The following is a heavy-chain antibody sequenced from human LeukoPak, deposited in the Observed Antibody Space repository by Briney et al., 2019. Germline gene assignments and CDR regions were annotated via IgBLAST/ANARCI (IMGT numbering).Heavy chain of an antibody. CDR1: GFTFSSYA. CDR3: AKSLRYYDILTGYYLDYFDY. D-gene: IGHD3-9*01. J-gene: IGHJ4*02. CDR2: ISGSGGST. Sequence: GGSLRLSCAASGFTFSSYAMTWVRQAPGKGLEWVSVISGSGGSTYYADSVKGRFTISRDNSKNTLYLQMNSLRAEDTAVYYCAKSLRYYDILTGYYLDYFDYWGQGTLVTVSS. V-gene: IGHV3-23*01.